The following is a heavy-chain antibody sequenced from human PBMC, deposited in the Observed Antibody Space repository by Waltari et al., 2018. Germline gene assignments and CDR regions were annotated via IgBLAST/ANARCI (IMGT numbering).Heavy chain of an antibody. J-gene: IGHJ2*01. Sequence: QVHLLQSGAEVKKPGASVKVSCTVSGYTLTEISMHWVRQAPGKGLEWMGRFDPEDGETIYAQKFQGRVIMTEDTSTDTAHMELRSLTCEDTAVYYCASMSSSWSDRYFDLWGRGTLVTVSS. CDR2: FDPEDGET. CDR1: GYTLTEIS. V-gene: IGHV1-24*01. D-gene: IGHD6-13*01. CDR3: ASMSSSWSDRYFDL.